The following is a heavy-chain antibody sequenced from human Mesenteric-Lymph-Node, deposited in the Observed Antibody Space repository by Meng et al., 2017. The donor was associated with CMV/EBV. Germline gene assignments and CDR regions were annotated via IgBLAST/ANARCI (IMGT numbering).Heavy chain of an antibody. CDR1: GGSISSHY. D-gene: IGHD4-17*01. CDR3: ARHEMTTVTTNWFDP. J-gene: IGHJ5*02. CDR2: IYYSGST. Sequence: GSLRLSCTVSGGSISSHYWSWIRQPPGKGLEWIGYIYYSGSTNYNPSLKSRVTISVDTSKNQFSLKLSSVTAADTAVYYCARHEMTTVTTNWFDPWGQGTLVTVSS. V-gene: IGHV4-59*08.